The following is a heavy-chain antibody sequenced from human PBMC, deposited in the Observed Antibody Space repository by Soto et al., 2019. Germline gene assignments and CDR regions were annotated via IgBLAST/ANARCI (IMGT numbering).Heavy chain of an antibody. J-gene: IGHJ4*02. Sequence: PSETLSLTCAVYGGSFSGYYWSWIRQPPGKGLEWIGEINHSGSTNYNPSLKSRVTISVDTSKNQFSLKLSSVTAADTAVYYCARGPKYYDYIWGSYRYSPQYDEWGQGTLVTVSS. CDR3: ARGPKYYDYIWGSYRYSPQYDE. CDR2: INHSGST. D-gene: IGHD3-16*02. CDR1: GGSFSGYY. V-gene: IGHV4-34*01.